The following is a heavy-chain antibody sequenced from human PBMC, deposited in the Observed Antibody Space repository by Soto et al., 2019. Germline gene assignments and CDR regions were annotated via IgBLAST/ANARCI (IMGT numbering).Heavy chain of an antibody. CDR3: GASYRGVIKY. Sequence: EVQLVESGGGLVKPGGSLRLSCAASGFSFSNAWMTWVRQVPGKGLEWVGRIKTKTEGGTTDYPAPVKGRFTISRDDSIYTVYLQMNSLKTEDTAVYYCGASYRGVIKYWGQGTLVTVSS. CDR1: GFSFSNAW. CDR2: IKTKTEGGTT. V-gene: IGHV3-15*01. D-gene: IGHD3-10*01. J-gene: IGHJ4*02.